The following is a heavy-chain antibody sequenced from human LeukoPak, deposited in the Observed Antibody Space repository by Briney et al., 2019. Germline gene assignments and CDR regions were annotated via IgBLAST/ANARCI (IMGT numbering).Heavy chain of an antibody. CDR2: ISTSSRYI. J-gene: IGHJ5*02. CDR3: ARADCSGSTCYLRRSWFDP. D-gene: IGHD2-2*01. CDR1: GFTFSSFD. V-gene: IGHV3-21*01. Sequence: GGSLRLSCAASGFTFSSFDMNWVRQAPGKGLEWVSSISTSSRYIYYRDSVKGRFTISRDDAKNSLYLQMNSMRVEDTAVYYCARADCSGSTCYLRRSWFDPWGQGTLVTVSS.